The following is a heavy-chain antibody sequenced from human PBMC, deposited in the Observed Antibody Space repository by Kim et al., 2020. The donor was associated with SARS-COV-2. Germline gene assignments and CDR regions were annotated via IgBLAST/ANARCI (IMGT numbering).Heavy chain of an antibody. CDR2: IYSGGSST. J-gene: IGHJ3*02. V-gene: IGHV3-23*03. CDR1: GFTFSSYA. Sequence: GGSLRLSCAASGFTFSSYAMSWVRQAPGKGLEWVSVIYSGGSSTYYADSVKGRFTISGDNSKNTLYLQMNSLRAEDTAVYYCAKDKSYCSGGSCYPDAFDIWGQGTMVTVSS. CDR3: AKDKSYCSGGSCYPDAFDI. D-gene: IGHD2-15*01.